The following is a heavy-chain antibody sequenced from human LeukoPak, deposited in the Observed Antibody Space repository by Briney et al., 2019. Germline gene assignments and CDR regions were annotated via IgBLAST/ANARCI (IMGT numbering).Heavy chain of an antibody. Sequence: ASVKVSRKASGYTFTSYDINWVRQATGQGLEWMGWMNPNSGNTGYAQKFQGRVTMTRNTSISTAYMELSSLRSEDTAVYYCAREEHDYRTRRFDYWGQGTLVTVSS. D-gene: IGHD4-11*01. CDR2: MNPNSGNT. CDR3: AREEHDYRTRRFDY. V-gene: IGHV1-8*01. CDR1: GYTFTSYD. J-gene: IGHJ4*02.